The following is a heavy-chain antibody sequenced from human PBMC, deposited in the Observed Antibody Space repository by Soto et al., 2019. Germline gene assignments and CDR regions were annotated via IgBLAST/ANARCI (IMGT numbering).Heavy chain of an antibody. CDR2: IIPILGIA. CDR1: GGTFSSYT. Sequence: QVQLVQSGAEVKKPGSSVKGSCKASGGTFSSYTISWVRQAPGQGLEWMGRIIPILGIANYAQKFQGRVTITADKSTSTAYMELSSLRSEDTAVYYCARGGCSSTSCYWFDPWGQGTLVTVSS. J-gene: IGHJ5*02. D-gene: IGHD2-2*01. V-gene: IGHV1-69*02. CDR3: ARGGCSSTSCYWFDP.